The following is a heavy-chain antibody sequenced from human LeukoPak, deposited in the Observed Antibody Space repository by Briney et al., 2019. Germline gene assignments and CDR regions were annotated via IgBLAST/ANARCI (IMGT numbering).Heavy chain of an antibody. CDR2: ISGSGDST. V-gene: IGHV3-23*01. CDR1: GFTFASYA. Sequence: GGSLRLSCSASGFTFASYAMSWVRQAPGKGLEWVSAISGSGDSTPYADSVKGRFTISRDNSKNTLYLQMNSLRAEDTAVYYCAKSLGRISMVRGVIHPFDYWGQGTLVTVSS. J-gene: IGHJ4*02. CDR3: AKSLGRISMVRGVIHPFDY. D-gene: IGHD3-10*01.